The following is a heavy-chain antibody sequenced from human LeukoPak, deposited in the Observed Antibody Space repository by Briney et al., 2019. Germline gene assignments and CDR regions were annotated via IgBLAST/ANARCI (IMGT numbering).Heavy chain of an antibody. Sequence: PGGSLRLSCAASGFTFSSYVMSWVRQAPGKGLEWVSLTSGSGGTTYYADSVKGRFTMSRDNYKNTLYLQMDRLRVEDTAFYYCAKAYCTGSTCYSPDYWGQGTLVTVSS. CDR3: AKAYCTGSTCYSPDY. V-gene: IGHV3-23*01. CDR2: TSGSGGTT. CDR1: GFTFSSYV. D-gene: IGHD2-2*01. J-gene: IGHJ4*02.